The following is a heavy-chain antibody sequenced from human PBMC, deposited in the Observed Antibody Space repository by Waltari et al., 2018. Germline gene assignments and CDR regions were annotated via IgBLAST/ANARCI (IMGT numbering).Heavy chain of an antibody. CDR1: GFTFSYYA. CDR3: AKDRNLWELMADFDY. J-gene: IGHJ4*02. V-gene: IGHV3-23*01. Sequence: EVQLLESGGGLVQPGGSLTLSCAASGFTFSYYAMTWVRQAPGKGLEWVSAISGSGESTYYADSVRGRFTISRDNSKNTLYLQMSSLRAEDTAVYYCAKDRNLWELMADFDYWGQGSLVTVSS. CDR2: ISGSGEST. D-gene: IGHD1-26*01.